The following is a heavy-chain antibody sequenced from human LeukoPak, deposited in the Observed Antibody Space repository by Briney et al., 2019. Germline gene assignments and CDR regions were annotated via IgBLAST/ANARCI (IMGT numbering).Heavy chain of an antibody. J-gene: IGHJ4*02. CDR3: ARQGGSGSTPWFGY. D-gene: IGHD3-10*01. V-gene: IGHV4-38-2*02. CDR2: IYYSGST. CDR1: GYSISSGYY. Sequence: KASETLSLTCTVSGYSISSGYYWGWIRQPPGKGLEWIGSIYYSGSTYYNPSLKSRVTISVDTSKNQFSLKLSSVTAADTAVYYCARQGGSGSTPWFGYWGQGTLVTVSS.